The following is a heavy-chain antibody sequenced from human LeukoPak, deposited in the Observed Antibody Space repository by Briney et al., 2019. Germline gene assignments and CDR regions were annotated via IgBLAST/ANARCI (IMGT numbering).Heavy chain of an antibody. D-gene: IGHD2-15*01. V-gene: IGHV1-69*04. CDR2: IIPIFGIA. CDR3: ATSATYCSGGSCYWFDP. CDR1: GGTFSSYA. Sequence: SVKVSCKASGGTFSSYAISWVRQAPGQGLEWMGRIIPIFGIANYAQKFQGRVTITADKSTSTAYMELSSLRSEDTAVYYCATSATYCSGGSCYWFDPWGQGTLVTASS. J-gene: IGHJ5*02.